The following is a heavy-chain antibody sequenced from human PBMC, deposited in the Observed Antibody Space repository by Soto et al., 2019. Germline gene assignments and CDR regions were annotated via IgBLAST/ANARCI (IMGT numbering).Heavy chain of an antibody. CDR2: ISYDGSNK. Sequence: GGSLRLSCAASGFTFSSYAMHWVRQAPGKGLEWVAVISYDGSNKYYADSVRGRFTISRDNSKNTLYLQMNSLRAEDTAVYYCARDVRGEYYYYYYGMDVWGQGTTVTV. CDR3: ARDVRGEYYYYYYGMDV. CDR1: GFTFSSYA. J-gene: IGHJ6*02. D-gene: IGHD2-21*01. V-gene: IGHV3-30-3*01.